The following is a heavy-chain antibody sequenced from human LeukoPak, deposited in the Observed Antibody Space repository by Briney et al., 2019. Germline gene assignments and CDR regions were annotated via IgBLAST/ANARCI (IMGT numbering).Heavy chain of an antibody. V-gene: IGHV3-23*01. D-gene: IGHD3-22*01. CDR1: GFTFSSYA. CDR2: INGSGGST. CDR3: AKIAPPNYYDSSGYYNY. J-gene: IGHJ4*02. Sequence: GGSLRLSCAASGFTFSSYAISWVRQAPGKGLEWVSAINGSGGSTYYADSVKGRFTISRDNSKNTLYLQMNSLRAEDTAVYYCAKIAPPNYYDSSGYYNYWGQGTLVTVSS.